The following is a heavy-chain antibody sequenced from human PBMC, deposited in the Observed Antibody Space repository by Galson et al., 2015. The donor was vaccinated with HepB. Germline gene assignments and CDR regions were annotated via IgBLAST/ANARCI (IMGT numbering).Heavy chain of an antibody. V-gene: IGHV1-46*01. J-gene: IGHJ5*02. CDR3: ARGGGRLVPAAIRLIMGNWFDP. CDR1: GYTFTSYY. D-gene: IGHD2-2*01. Sequence: SVKVSCKASGYTFTSYYMHWVRQAPGQGLEWMGIINPSGGSTSYAQKFQGRVTMTRDTSTSTVYMELSSLRSEDTAVYYCARGGGRLVPAAIRLIMGNWFDPWGQGTLVTVSS. CDR2: INPSGGST.